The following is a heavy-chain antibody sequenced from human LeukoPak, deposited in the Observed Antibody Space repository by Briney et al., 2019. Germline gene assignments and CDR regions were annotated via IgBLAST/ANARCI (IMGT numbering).Heavy chain of an antibody. CDR2: ISGSGGNT. V-gene: IGHV3-23*01. CDR3: AKGAYSSGWYAVDY. Sequence: GGSLRLSCAASGFTFSNYAMTWVRQAPGKGLEWVSAISGSGGNTYYADSVKGRFTISRDNSKNTLYLQMNSLRAEDTAVYYCAKGAYSSGWYAVDYWGQGTLVTVSA. J-gene: IGHJ4*02. CDR1: GFTFSNYA. D-gene: IGHD6-19*01.